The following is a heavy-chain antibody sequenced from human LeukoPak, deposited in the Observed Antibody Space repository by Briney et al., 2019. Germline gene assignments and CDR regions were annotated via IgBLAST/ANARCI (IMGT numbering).Heavy chain of an antibody. D-gene: IGHD3-9*01. CDR1: GYSFTSYW. V-gene: IGHV5-51*01. J-gene: IGHJ4*02. CDR2: IYAGDSET. CDR3: ARPYNTDWSRFDC. Sequence: GESLKISCKGSGYSFTSYWIVWVRLLPWKGLEWMGIIYAGDSETRYNPSFQGQVTISADKSISTAYLQWNSLKASDTAMYYCARPYNTDWSRFDCWGQGTLVTVSS.